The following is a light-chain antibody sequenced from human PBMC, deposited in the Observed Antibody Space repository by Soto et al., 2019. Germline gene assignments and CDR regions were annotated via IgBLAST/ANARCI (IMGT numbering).Light chain of an antibody. V-gene: IGLV2-8*01. J-gene: IGLJ2*01. CDR3: SSYSGTNNVV. CDR1: SSDVGGYNY. CDR2: EVT. Sequence: ALTQPPSASGSPGQSVTTSCTGTSSDVGGYNYVSWYQQHPGKAPKLIIYEVTKRPSGVPDRFSGSKSGNTASLTVSGLQAEDEADYYCSSYSGTNNVVFGGGTKVTVL.